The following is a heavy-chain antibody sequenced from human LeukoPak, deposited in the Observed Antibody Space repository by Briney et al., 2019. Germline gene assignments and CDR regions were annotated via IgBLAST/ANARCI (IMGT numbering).Heavy chain of an antibody. CDR2: IYASGNT. CDR1: GGSLSTYY. Sequence: SETLYLTCTVSGGSLSTYYWSCIRQPAGKGLEWIGRIYASGNTKYNPSLKSRVAMSVDTSKNQFSLKLNSVTAADTAVYYCARDSGYYMDVWGKGTTVTVSS. CDR3: ARDSGYYMDV. D-gene: IGHD6-25*01. V-gene: IGHV4-4*07. J-gene: IGHJ6*03.